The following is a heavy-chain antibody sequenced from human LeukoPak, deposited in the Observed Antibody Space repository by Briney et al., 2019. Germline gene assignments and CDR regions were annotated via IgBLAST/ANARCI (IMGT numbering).Heavy chain of an antibody. J-gene: IGHJ4*02. D-gene: IGHD4-17*01. Sequence: SETLSLTCTVSGGSISSSYWSWIRQPPGKGLEWIGYIYYSGSTNYNPSLKSRVTISVDTSKNQFSLKLSSVTAADTAVYYCASIGTTVTTFDYWGQGTLVTVSS. CDR1: GGSISSSY. V-gene: IGHV4-59*01. CDR3: ASIGTTVTTFDY. CDR2: IYYSGST.